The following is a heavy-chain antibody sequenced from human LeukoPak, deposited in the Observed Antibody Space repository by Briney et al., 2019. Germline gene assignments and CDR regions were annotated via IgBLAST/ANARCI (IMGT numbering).Heavy chain of an antibody. CDR2: ISGSSDTI. Sequence: PGGSLRLSCAASGFTFSSYWMHWVRQAPGEGLEWVSYISGSSDTIYYADSVKGRFTISRHNGKDSLYLQMNSLRAEDTAVYYCVRDDALGYCSSTNCYTENWFDPWGQGTLVTVSS. J-gene: IGHJ5*02. V-gene: IGHV3-48*01. D-gene: IGHD2-2*02. CDR1: GFTFSSYW. CDR3: VRDDALGYCSSTNCYTENWFDP.